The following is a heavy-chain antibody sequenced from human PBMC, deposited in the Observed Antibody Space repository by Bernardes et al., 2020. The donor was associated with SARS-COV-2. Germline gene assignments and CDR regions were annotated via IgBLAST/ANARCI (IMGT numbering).Heavy chain of an antibody. Sequence: SETLSLTCAVSGYSISSGYYWGWIRQPPGKGLEWIGSIYHSGSTYYNPSLKSRVTISVDTSKNQFSLKLSSVTAADTAVYYCARGAARFLEWLDWFDPWGQGTLVTVSS. D-gene: IGHD3-3*01. CDR1: GYSISSGYY. J-gene: IGHJ5*02. CDR3: ARGAARFLEWLDWFDP. CDR2: IYHSGST. V-gene: IGHV4-38-2*01.